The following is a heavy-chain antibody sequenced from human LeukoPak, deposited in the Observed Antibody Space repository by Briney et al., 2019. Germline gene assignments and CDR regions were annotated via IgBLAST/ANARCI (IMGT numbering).Heavy chain of an antibody. CDR3: ARASPRTYYDFWSGYSDAFDI. J-gene: IGHJ3*02. CDR2: ISSSGSTI. V-gene: IGHV3-48*03. Sequence: PGGSLRLSCAASGFTFSSYEMNWVRQAPGKGLEWVSYISSSGSTIYYADSVKGRFTISRDNAKNSLYLQMNSLRAEDTAVYYCARASPRTYYDFWSGYSDAFDIWGQGTMVTVSS. CDR1: GFTFSSYE. D-gene: IGHD3-3*01.